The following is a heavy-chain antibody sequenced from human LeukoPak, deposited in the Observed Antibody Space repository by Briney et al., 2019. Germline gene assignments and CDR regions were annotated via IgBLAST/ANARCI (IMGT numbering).Heavy chain of an antibody. CDR1: GFTFSSYA. J-gene: IGHJ4*02. Sequence: SGRSLRLSCAASGFTFSSYAMHWVRQAPGKGLEWVAVIWYDGSNKYYADSVKGRFTISRDNSKNTLYLQMNSLRAEDTAVYYCARAGVAAAAVDYWGQGTLVTVSS. CDR3: ARAGVAAAAVDY. CDR2: IWYDGSNK. D-gene: IGHD6-13*01. V-gene: IGHV3-33*08.